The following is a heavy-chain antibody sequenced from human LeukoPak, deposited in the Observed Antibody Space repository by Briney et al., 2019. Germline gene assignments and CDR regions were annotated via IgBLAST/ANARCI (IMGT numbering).Heavy chain of an antibody. CDR3: AKKRVAVAGTHYFDY. D-gene: IGHD6-19*01. J-gene: IGHJ4*02. CDR1: GFTFSSYA. V-gene: IGHV3-23*01. Sequence: GGSLRLSCAASGFTFSSYAMSWVCQAPGKGLEWVSGISGSGGSTYYADSVKGRFTISRDNSKNTLYLQMNSLRAEDTAVYYCAKKRVAVAGTHYFDYWGQGTLVTVSS. CDR2: ISGSGGST.